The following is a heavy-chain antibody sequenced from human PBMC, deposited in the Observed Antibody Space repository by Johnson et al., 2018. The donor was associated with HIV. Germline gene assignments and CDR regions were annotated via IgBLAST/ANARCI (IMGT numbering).Heavy chain of an antibody. CDR1: GFTFSSYW. CDR2: INSDGSST. J-gene: IGHJ3*01. V-gene: IGHV3-74*01. Sequence: VQLVESGGGLVQPGGSLRLSCAVSGFTFSSYWTHWVRQAPGKGLVWVSRINSDGSSTRYADSVKGRFTISRDNSKNTLYLQMNSLRPEDTAVYYCARDAYYGSGSYSQRNTFDVWGQGTMVAVSS. D-gene: IGHD3-10*01. CDR3: ARDAYYGSGSYSQRNTFDV.